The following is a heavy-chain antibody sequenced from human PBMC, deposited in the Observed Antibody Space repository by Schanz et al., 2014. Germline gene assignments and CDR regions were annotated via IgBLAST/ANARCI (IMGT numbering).Heavy chain of an antibody. Sequence: VQLLESGGGLVQPGGSLRLSCAASGFTFSSYAMSWVRQAPGKGLEWVAVIWYDGSNKDYADSVKGRFTISRDNSRNTVYLQMNNVGVDDTATYYCVKTDAGWRFDYWGQGTLVIVSS. V-gene: IGHV3-33*03. J-gene: IGHJ4*02. D-gene: IGHD6-19*01. CDR2: IWYDGSNK. CDR3: VKTDAGWRFDY. CDR1: GFTFSSYA.